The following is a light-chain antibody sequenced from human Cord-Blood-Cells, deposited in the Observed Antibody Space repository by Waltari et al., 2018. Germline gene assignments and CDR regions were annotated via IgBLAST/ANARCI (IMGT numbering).Light chain of an antibody. CDR2: DAS. CDR3: QQYDNLLT. J-gene: IGKJ4*01. Sequence: ACGGDRVTITCPASQDISNDLNWYQQKPGKAPKLLNYDASNLETGVPSRFSGSGSGTDFTFTISSLQPEDIATYYCQQYDNLLTFGGGTKVEIK. CDR1: QDISND. V-gene: IGKV1-33*01.